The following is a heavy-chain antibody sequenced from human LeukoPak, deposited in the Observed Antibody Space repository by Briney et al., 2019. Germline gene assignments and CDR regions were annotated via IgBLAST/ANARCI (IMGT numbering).Heavy chain of an antibody. Sequence: HPGGSLRLSCAASGFTFDYYAMHWVRQAPGKGQEWVSGISWSSGSIGYADSVKGRFTISRDNAKNSLYLQMNSLTTDDTALYYCAKDRSTGLPMGHYYFDYWGQGTLVTVSS. CDR1: GFTFDYYA. D-gene: IGHD6-19*01. CDR3: AKDRSTGLPMGHYYFDY. V-gene: IGHV3-9*01. J-gene: IGHJ4*02. CDR2: ISWSSGSI.